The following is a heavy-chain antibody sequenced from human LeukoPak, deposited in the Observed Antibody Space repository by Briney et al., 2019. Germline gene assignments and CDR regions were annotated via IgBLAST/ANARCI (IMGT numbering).Heavy chain of an antibody. CDR3: AGGRGAGRIAAAGTYNY. J-gene: IGHJ4*02. CDR1: GGSFSGYY. V-gene: IGHV4-34*01. D-gene: IGHD6-13*01. CDR2: INHSGST. Sequence: SETLSLTCAVYGGSFSGYYWSWIRQPPGKGLEWIGEINHSGSTNYNPSLKSRVTISVDTSKNQFSLKLSSVTAADTAVYYCAGGRGAGRIAAAGTYNYWGQGTLVTVSS.